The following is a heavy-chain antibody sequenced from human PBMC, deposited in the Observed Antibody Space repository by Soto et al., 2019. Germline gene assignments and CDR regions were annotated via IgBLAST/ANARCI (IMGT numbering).Heavy chain of an antibody. CDR1: GYTFTSYA. V-gene: IGHV1-3*01. CDR3: ARDRPLDPNHRYGMDV. D-gene: IGHD1-1*01. J-gene: IGHJ6*02. Sequence: GASVKVSCKASGYTFTSYAMHWVRQATGQRLEWMGWINAGNGNTKYSQKFQGRVTITRDTSASTAYMELSSLRSEDTAAYYCARDRPLDPNHRYGMDVWGQGTTVTVSS. CDR2: INAGNGNT.